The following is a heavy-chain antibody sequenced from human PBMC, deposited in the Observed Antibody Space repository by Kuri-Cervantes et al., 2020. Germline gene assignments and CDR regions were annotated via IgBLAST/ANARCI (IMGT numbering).Heavy chain of an antibody. CDR3: TSFDAFDI. CDR2: IKSKTDGGTT. Sequence: GGSLRLSCTASGFTFGDYAMSWVRQAPGKGLEWVGRIKSKTDGGTTDYAAPVKGRFTISRDDSKNTLYLQMNSLKTEDTAVYYCTSFDAFDIWGQGTMVTVSS. CDR1: GFTFGDYA. J-gene: IGHJ3*02. V-gene: IGHV3-15*01.